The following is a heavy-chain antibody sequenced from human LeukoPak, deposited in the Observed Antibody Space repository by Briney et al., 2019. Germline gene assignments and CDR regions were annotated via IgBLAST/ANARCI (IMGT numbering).Heavy chain of an antibody. J-gene: IGHJ4*02. D-gene: IGHD5/OR15-5a*01. Sequence: PGGSLRLSCAASGFTFSSYEMNWVRQAPGKGLEWVSYISSSGSTIYYADSVKGRFTISRDNAKNSLYLQMNSLRAEDTAVYYCARAGVNSVYYFDYWGQGTLVTVSS. CDR2: ISSSGSTI. CDR3: ARAGVNSVYYFDY. V-gene: IGHV3-48*03. CDR1: GFTFSSYE.